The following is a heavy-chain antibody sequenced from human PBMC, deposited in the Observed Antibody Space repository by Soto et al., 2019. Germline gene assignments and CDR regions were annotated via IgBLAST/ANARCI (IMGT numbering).Heavy chain of an antibody. V-gene: IGHV1-8*01. J-gene: IGHJ3*02. CDR3: ARPLPDSSGSPDAFDI. CDR1: GYTFTSYD. Sequence: QVQLVQSGAEVKKPGASVKVSCKASGYTFTSYDINWVRQATGQGLEWMGWMNPNSGNTGYAQKFQGRVTMTRNTSISTAYRELSSLRSEDTAVYYCARPLPDSSGSPDAFDIWGQGTMVTVSS. D-gene: IGHD3-22*01. CDR2: MNPNSGNT.